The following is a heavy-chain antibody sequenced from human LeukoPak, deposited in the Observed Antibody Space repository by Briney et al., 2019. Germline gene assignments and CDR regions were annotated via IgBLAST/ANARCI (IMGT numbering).Heavy chain of an antibody. CDR3: AKDSQYSSGWYDRTPFDY. CDR2: ISGSGGST. V-gene: IGHV3-23*01. Sequence: GGSLRLSCAASRFTFSSYAMSWVRQAPGKGLEWVSAISGSGGSTYYADSVKGRFTISRDNSKNTLYLQMNSLRAEDTAVYYCAKDSQYSSGWYDRTPFDYWGQGTLVTVSS. D-gene: IGHD6-19*01. J-gene: IGHJ4*02. CDR1: RFTFSSYA.